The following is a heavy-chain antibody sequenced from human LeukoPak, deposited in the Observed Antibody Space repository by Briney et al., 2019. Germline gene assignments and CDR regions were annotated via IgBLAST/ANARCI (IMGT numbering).Heavy chain of an antibody. Sequence: GGSLRLSCAASGFTFDDYAMHWVRQAPGKGLEWVSGISWNSGSIGYADSVKGRFTISGDNAKNSLYLQMNSLRAENTALYYCAKGLNDFWSGYYPSDYYYGMDVWGQGTTVTVSS. J-gene: IGHJ6*02. D-gene: IGHD3-3*01. V-gene: IGHV3-9*01. CDR3: AKGLNDFWSGYYPSDYYYGMDV. CDR1: GFTFDDYA. CDR2: ISWNSGSI.